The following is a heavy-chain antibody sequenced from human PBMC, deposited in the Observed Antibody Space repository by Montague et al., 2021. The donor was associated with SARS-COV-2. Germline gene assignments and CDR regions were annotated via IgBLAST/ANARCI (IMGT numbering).Heavy chain of an antibody. CDR1: GGSISSTSYY. J-gene: IGHJ4*02. CDR2: IYHSGSA. D-gene: IGHD1-26*01. V-gene: IGHV4-39*07. Sequence: SETLSLTCTISGGSISSTSYYWGWVRQPPGKGLEWIGSIYHSGSAYYNPSLKSRVTISIDTSTNQFSLKLSSVTAADTAVYYCARVPDRGNYWSGDYWGQGTLVTVSS. CDR3: ARVPDRGNYWSGDY.